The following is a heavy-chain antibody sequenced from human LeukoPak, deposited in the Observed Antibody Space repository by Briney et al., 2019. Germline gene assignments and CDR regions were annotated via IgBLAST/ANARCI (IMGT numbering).Heavy chain of an antibody. CDR1: GFTFSSYG. D-gene: IGHD2-15*01. J-gene: IGHJ6*03. V-gene: IGHV3-23*01. CDR3: AKGVADYYYYYMDV. CDR2: ISGSGGST. Sequence: LSGGSLRLSCAASGFTFSSYGMSWVRQAPGKGLEWVSAISGSGGSTYYADSVKGRFTISRDNSKNTLYLQMNSLRAEDTAVYYCAKGVADYYYYYMDVWGKGTTVTISS.